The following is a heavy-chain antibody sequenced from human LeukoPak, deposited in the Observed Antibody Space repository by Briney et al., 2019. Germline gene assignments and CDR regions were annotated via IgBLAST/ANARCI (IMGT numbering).Heavy chain of an antibody. CDR2: IYTSGST. J-gene: IGHJ4*02. CDR1: GGSFSGYY. D-gene: IGHD1-1*01. Sequence: PSETLSLTCAVYGGSFSGYYWSWIRQPAGKGLEWIGRIYTSGSTNYNPSLKSRVTISVDTSKNQFSLKLSSVTAADTAVYYCARGPTGVFDYWGQGTLVTVSS. CDR3: ARGPTGVFDY. V-gene: IGHV4-59*10.